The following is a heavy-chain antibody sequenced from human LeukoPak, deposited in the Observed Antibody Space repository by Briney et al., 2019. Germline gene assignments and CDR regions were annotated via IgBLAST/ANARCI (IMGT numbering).Heavy chain of an antibody. CDR3: ARGFFNDYEYYFDY. Sequence: GASVKVSCKASGYTFTSYDVNWVRQATGQGLEWMGWMNPNSGNTGYAQKFQGRVTITRNTSISTAYMELSSLRSEDTAVYYCARGFFNDYEYYFDYWGQGTLVTVSS. V-gene: IGHV1-8*03. CDR1: GYTFTSYD. CDR2: MNPNSGNT. J-gene: IGHJ4*02. D-gene: IGHD4-17*01.